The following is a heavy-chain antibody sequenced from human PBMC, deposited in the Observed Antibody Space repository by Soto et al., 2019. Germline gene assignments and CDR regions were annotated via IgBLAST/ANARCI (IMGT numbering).Heavy chain of an antibody. Sequence: PGGSLRLSCAASGFTFSNAWMNGVRQAPGKGLEWVGRIKSKTDGGTTDYAAPVKGRFTISRDDSKNTLCLQMNSLKTEDTAVYYCTTDSAYLVGATTVVDVWGQGTTVTVSS. CDR3: TTDSAYLVGATTVVDV. J-gene: IGHJ6*02. CDR2: IKSKTDGGTT. V-gene: IGHV3-15*07. D-gene: IGHD1-26*01. CDR1: GFTFSNAW.